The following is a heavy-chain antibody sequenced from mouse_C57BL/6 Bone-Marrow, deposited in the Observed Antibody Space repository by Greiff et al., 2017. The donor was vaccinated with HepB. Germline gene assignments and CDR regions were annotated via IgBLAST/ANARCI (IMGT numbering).Heavy chain of an antibody. D-gene: IGHD1-1*01. V-gene: IGHV7-1*01. CDR2: SRNKANDYTT. Sequence: EVKVVESGGGLVQSGRSLRLSCATSGFTFSDFYMEWVRQAPGKGLEWIAASRNKANDYTTEYSASVKGRFIVSRDTSQSIIYLQMNALRAEDTAMYYWARDATLNTTVVGYAMDYWGQGTSVTVSS. J-gene: IGHJ4*01. CDR3: ARDATLNTTVVGYAMDY. CDR1: GFTFSDFY.